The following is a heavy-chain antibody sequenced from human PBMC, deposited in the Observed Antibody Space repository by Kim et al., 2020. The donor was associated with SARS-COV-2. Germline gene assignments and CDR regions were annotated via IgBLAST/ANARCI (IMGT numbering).Heavy chain of an antibody. CDR3: AREPDSSSWYSIDYYYYGMDV. J-gene: IGHJ6*02. V-gene: IGHV3-21*01. Sequence: GGSLRLSCAASGFTFSSYSMNWVRQAPGKGLEWVSSISSSSSYIYYADSVKGRFTISRDNAKNSLYLQMNSLRAEDTAVYYCAREPDSSSWYSIDYYYYGMDVWGQGTTVTVSS. CDR2: ISSSSSYI. CDR1: GFTFSSYS. D-gene: IGHD6-13*01.